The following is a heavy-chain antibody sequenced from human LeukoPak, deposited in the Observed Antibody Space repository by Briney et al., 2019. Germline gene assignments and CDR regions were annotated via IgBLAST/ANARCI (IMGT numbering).Heavy chain of an antibody. CDR2: ISAYNGNT. CDR3: ARDRPSITIFGVVISSYYMDV. V-gene: IGHV1-18*01. Sequence: ASVKVSCKASGYTFTSYGISWVRQAPGQGLEWMGWISAYNGNTNCAQKLQGRVTMTTDTSTSTAYMELRSLRSDDTAVYYCARDRPSITIFGVVISSYYMDVWGKGTTVTVSS. D-gene: IGHD3-3*01. J-gene: IGHJ6*03. CDR1: GYTFTSYG.